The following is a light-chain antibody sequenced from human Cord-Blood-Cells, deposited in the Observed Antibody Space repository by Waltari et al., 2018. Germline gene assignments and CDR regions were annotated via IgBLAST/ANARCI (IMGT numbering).Light chain of an antibody. V-gene: IGLV1-36*01. CDR1: SSHTGNNA. J-gene: IGLJ2*01. CDR2: YDD. CDR3: AAWDDSLNGPV. Sequence: QYVLTQPPSVSEAPRQRDTISWSGRSSHTGNNAVNGYQQIPGKAPKLLIYYDDLLPSGVSDRFSGSKSGTSASLAISGLQSEDEADYYCAAWDDSLNGPVFGGGTKLTVL.